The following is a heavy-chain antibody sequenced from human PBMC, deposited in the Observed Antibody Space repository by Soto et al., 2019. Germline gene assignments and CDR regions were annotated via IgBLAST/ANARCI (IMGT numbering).Heavy chain of an antibody. V-gene: IGHV4-39*01. Sequence: QLQLQESGPGLVKPSETLSLTCTVSGGSISSSSYYWGWIRQPPGKGLEWIGSIYYSGSTYYNPSLKSRVTISVDTSKNQFSLKLSSVTAADTAVYYCARHGTTKLLTMIVGFDYWGQGTLVTVSS. D-gene: IGHD3-22*01. J-gene: IGHJ4*02. CDR3: ARHGTTKLLTMIVGFDY. CDR2: IYYSGST. CDR1: GGSISSSSYY.